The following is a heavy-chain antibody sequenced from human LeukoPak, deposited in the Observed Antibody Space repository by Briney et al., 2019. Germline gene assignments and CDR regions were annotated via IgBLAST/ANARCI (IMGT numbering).Heavy chain of an antibody. Sequence: GGTLRLSCAASGFTFSSYGMHWVRQAPGKGLEWVAGIWYDGSNKYYADSVKGRFTISRDNSKNTLYLQMNSLRAEDTAVYYCARGDGGLWFGELFGYYYGMDVWGKGTTVTVSS. V-gene: IGHV3-33*01. CDR3: ARGDGGLWFGELFGYYYGMDV. CDR2: IWYDGSNK. J-gene: IGHJ6*04. CDR1: GFTFSSYG. D-gene: IGHD3-10*01.